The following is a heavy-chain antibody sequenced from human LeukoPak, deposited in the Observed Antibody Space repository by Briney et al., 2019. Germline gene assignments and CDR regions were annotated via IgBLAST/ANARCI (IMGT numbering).Heavy chain of an antibody. D-gene: IGHD4-17*01. Sequence: PGGSLRLSCAASGFTFSDAWMSWVRQAPGKGLEWVGRIKSKTDGGTTDYAAPVKGRFTISRDDSKNTLYLQMNSLKTEDTAVYYCTTGGVTKASHYYYMDVWGKGTTVTISS. J-gene: IGHJ6*03. CDR2: IKSKTDGGTT. CDR3: TTGGVTKASHYYYMDV. V-gene: IGHV3-15*01. CDR1: GFTFSDAW.